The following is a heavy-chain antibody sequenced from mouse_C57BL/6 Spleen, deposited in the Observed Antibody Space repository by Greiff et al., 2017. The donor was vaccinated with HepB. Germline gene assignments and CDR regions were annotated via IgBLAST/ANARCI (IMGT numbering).Heavy chain of an antibody. D-gene: IGHD2-4*01. V-gene: IGHV1-80*01. Sequence: VQGVESGAELVKPGASVKISCKASGYAFSSYWMNWVKQRPGKGLEWIGQIYPGDGDTNYNGKFKGKATLTADKSSSTAYMQLSSLTSEDSAVYFCARFDYEGDAMDYWGQGTSVTVSS. J-gene: IGHJ4*01. CDR1: GYAFSSYW. CDR3: ARFDYEGDAMDY. CDR2: IYPGDGDT.